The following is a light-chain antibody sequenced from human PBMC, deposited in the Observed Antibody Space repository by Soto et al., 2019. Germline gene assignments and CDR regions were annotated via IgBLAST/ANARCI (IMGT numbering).Light chain of an antibody. J-gene: IGLJ3*02. CDR1: SSNIGNNY. V-gene: IGLV1-51*01. CDR2: ENS. CDR3: GTWDSGLSAGGV. Sequence: QSVLTQPPSVSAAPGQSVTISCSGSSSNIGNNYVSWYQQLPGTAPKLIIYENSKRPSGIPDRFSGSKSGTSATLAITGLQTGDGADYYCGTWDSGLSAGGVFGGGTKLTVL.